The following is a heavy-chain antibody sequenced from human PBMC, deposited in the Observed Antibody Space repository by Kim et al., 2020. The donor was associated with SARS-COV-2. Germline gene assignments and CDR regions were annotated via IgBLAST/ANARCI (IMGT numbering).Heavy chain of an antibody. CDR3: ATTSGY. J-gene: IGHJ4*02. V-gene: IGHV4-34*01. CDR1: GGSFSGYY. Sequence: SETLSLTCAVYGGSFSGYYWKWIRQPPGKGLEWIGEINSSGSTNYNPSLKSRVSISVDTSKNQFSVKLTSVTAADTAVYYCATTSGYWGQGSLVTVSS. CDR2: INSSGST.